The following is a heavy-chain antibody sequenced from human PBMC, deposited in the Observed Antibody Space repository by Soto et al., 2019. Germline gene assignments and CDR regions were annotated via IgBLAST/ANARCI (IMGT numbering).Heavy chain of an antibody. CDR2: IIPIFGTA. J-gene: IGHJ6*02. CDR1: RGTGRSYP. D-gene: IGHD3-10*01. Sequence: SVKVSGEACRGTGRSYPGGPGGQAPVPRAEWMGGIIPIFGTANYEQKFQGRLTITADESTSTAYMELSSLISEHTAVYYCASRSPGSGPEYYYYGLDLRGQGTTVTVSS. CDR3: ASRSPGSGPEYYYYGLDL. V-gene: IGHV1-69*13.